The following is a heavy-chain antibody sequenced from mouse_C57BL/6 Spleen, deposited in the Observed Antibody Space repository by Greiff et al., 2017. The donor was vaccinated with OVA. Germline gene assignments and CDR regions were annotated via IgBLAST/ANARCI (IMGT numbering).Heavy chain of an antibody. Sequence: ESGPGLVKPSQSLSLTCSVTGYSITSGYYWNWIRQFPGNKLEWMGYISYDGSNNYNPSLKNRISITRDTSKNQFFLKLNSVTTEDTATYYCARRVYDGYYDYWGQGTTLTVSS. CDR2: ISYDGSN. CDR3: ARRVYDGYYDY. CDR1: GYSITSGYY. V-gene: IGHV3-6*01. J-gene: IGHJ2*01. D-gene: IGHD2-3*01.